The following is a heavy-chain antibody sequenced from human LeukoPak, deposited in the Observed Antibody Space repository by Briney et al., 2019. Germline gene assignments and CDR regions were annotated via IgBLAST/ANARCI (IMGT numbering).Heavy chain of an antibody. V-gene: IGHV3-30*04. CDR3: ARDTDSSGLFDY. J-gene: IGHJ4*02. D-gene: IGHD3-22*01. CDR2: ISYDGSNK. Sequence: GGSLRLSCAASGFTFSSYAMHWVRQAPGKGLEWVAVISYDGSNKYYADSVKGRFTISRDNSKNTLYPQMNSLRAEDTAVYYCARDTDSSGLFDYWGQGTLVTVSS. CDR1: GFTFSSYA.